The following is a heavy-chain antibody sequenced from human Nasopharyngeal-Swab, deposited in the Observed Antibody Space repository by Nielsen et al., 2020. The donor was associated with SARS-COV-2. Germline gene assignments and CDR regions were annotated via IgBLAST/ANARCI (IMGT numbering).Heavy chain of an antibody. V-gene: IGHV3-23*01. CDR3: AKEQYAGSSVDY. D-gene: IGHD1-26*01. J-gene: IGHJ4*02. Sequence: GDSLKLSCAASVFTFSNYAMNCVRQAPGKGLEWVSAISGSGGNTYYADSVKGRFTISRDNSRNTLYLHMNSLRAEDTAVYYCAKEQYAGSSVDYWGQGTLVTVSS. CDR1: VFTFSNYA. CDR2: ISGSGGNT.